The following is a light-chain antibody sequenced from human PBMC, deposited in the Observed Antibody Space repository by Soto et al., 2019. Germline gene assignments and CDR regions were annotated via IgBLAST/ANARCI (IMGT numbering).Light chain of an antibody. CDR1: QSVSSSY. CDR3: QRYGSSPLYT. V-gene: IGKV3-20*01. J-gene: IGKJ2*01. CDR2: GAC. Sequence: EIVLTHSPGTLSLSPGERATLSCRASQSVSSSYLGWYQQKPGQAPRLLIYGACSRATGIPDRFSGSGSGTDFTLTISRLEPEDFAVYYCQRYGSSPLYTFGQGTKLEIK.